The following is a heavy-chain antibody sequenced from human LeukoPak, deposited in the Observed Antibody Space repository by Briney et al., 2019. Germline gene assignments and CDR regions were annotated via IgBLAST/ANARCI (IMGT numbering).Heavy chain of an antibody. V-gene: IGHV3-30*18. CDR3: AKDPRRWGWLVQGYNWFDP. J-gene: IGHJ5*02. Sequence: GGSLRLSCAASGFTFSSYGMHWVRQAPGKGLEWVAVISYDGSNKYYADSVKGRFTISRDNSKNTLYLQMNSLRAEDTAVYYCAKDPRRWGWLVQGYNWFDPWGQGTLVTVSS. CDR2: ISYDGSNK. CDR1: GFTFSSYG. D-gene: IGHD6-19*01.